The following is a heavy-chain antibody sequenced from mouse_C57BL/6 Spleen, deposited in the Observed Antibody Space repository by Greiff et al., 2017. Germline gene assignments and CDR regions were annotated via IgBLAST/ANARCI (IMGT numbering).Heavy chain of an antibody. J-gene: IGHJ1*03. V-gene: IGHV6-6*01. CDR1: GFTFSDAW. CDR3: TLSFYYGSSYRYFDV. Sequence: EVKLVESGGGLVQPGGSMKLSCAASGFTFSDAWMDWVRQSPEKGLEWVAEIRNKANNHATYYAESVKGRFTIARDDSKSSVYLQMNSLRAEDTDIYYCTLSFYYGSSYRYFDVWGTGTTVTVSS. D-gene: IGHD1-1*01. CDR2: IRNKANNHAT.